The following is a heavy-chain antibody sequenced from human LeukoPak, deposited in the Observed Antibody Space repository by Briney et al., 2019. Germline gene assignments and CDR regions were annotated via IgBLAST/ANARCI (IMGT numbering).Heavy chain of an antibody. V-gene: IGHV4-34*01. J-gene: IGHJ6*02. CDR1: GGSFSGYY. Sequence: SETLSLTCAVYGGSFSGYYWSWIRQPPGKGLEWIGEINHSGSTNYNPSLKSRVTISVDTSKNQFSLKLSSVTAADTAVYYCARDPRYYYHGMDVWGQGTTVTVSS. CDR3: ARDPRYYYHGMDV. CDR2: INHSGST.